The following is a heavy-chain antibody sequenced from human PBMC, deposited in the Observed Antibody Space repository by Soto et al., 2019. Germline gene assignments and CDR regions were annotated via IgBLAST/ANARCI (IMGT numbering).Heavy chain of an antibody. Sequence: QVQLLQSGAEVKKPGASVKVSCKASGYTFTDYYMQWVRQAPGQGLEWLGWINSNTAGTNYAQKFRGRVTMTRDTSITTAYMELSRLGSDDTAVYYCARDPGYYGLDVWGQGTTVIVSS. CDR2: INSNTAGT. CDR1: GYTFTDYY. CDR3: ARDPGYYGLDV. V-gene: IGHV1-2*02. J-gene: IGHJ6*02.